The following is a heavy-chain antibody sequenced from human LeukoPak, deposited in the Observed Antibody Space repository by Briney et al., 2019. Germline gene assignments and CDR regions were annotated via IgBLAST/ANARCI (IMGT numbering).Heavy chain of an antibody. CDR3: ARVAAADYGMDV. Sequence: GGSLRLSCAASGFTFSSYGMHWVRQAPGMGLEWVAVIWYDGSNKYYADSVKGRFTISRDNSKNTLYLQMNSLRAEDTAVYYCARVAAADYGMDVWGQGTTVTVSS. J-gene: IGHJ6*02. CDR2: IWYDGSNK. V-gene: IGHV3-33*01. CDR1: GFTFSSYG. D-gene: IGHD6-13*01.